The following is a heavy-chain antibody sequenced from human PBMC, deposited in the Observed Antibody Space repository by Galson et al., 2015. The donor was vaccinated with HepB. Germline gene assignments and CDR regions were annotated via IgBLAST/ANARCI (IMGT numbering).Heavy chain of an antibody. V-gene: IGHV3-48*01. CDR3: ASAYSTYNWFDL. CDR2: ISGSSSAI. D-gene: IGHD4-11*01. CDR1: GFTFSTYS. J-gene: IGHJ5*02. Sequence: SLRLSCAASGFTFSTYSMNWVRQAPGKGLEWISYISGSSSAIYYADSVKGRFTISRDNAKNSLYVQMNSLGAEDTAVYFCASAYSTYNWFDLWGQGTLVTVSS.